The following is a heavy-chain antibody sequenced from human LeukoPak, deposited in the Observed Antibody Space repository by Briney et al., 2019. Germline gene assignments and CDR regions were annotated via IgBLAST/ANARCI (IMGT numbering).Heavy chain of an antibody. CDR2: ISGSGGST. Sequence: GGSLRLSCAASGFTFSSYAMSWVRQAPGKGLEWVSAISGSGGSTYYADSVKGRFTISRDNSKNTLYLQMNSLRAEDTALYYCAKDRGIAVAGAHYFDYWGQGTLVTVSS. CDR1: GFTFSSYA. CDR3: AKDRGIAVAGAHYFDY. V-gene: IGHV3-23*01. J-gene: IGHJ4*02. D-gene: IGHD6-19*01.